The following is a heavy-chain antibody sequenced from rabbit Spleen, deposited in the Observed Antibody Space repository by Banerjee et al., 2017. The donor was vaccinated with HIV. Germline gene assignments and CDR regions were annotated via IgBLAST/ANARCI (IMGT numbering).Heavy chain of an antibody. CDR1: GFSFSSTYD. V-gene: IGHV1S40*01. Sequence: QSLEESGGDLVKPGASLTLTCTASGFSFSSTYDMSWVRQAPGQGLEWIGYIDPVFGRTYYASWVNGRFSISRENTQNTVSLQLNSLTVADTATYFCVRDLGYAGYADHDYAYFNLWGQGTLVHRL. CDR3: VRDLGYAGYADHDYAYFNL. J-gene: IGHJ4*01. CDR2: IDPVFGRT. D-gene: IGHD7-1*01.